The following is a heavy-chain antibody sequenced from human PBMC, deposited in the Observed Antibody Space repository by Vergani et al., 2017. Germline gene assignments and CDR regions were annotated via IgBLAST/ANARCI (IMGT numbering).Heavy chain of an antibody. D-gene: IGHD6-19*01. CDR3: ARVLTQWPHREGNWFDP. CDR1: GYTFTSYD. V-gene: IGHV1-8*01. Sequence: QVQLVQSGAEVKKPGASVKVSCKASGYTFTSYDINWVRQATGQGLEWMGWMNPNSGNTGYAQKFQGRVTMTRNTSISTAYMELSSLRSEDTAVYYCARVLTQWPHREGNWFDPWGQGTLVTVSS. CDR2: MNPNSGNT. J-gene: IGHJ5*02.